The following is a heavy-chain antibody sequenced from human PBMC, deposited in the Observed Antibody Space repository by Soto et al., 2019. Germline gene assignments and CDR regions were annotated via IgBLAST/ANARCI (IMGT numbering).Heavy chain of an antibody. CDR2: IWYDGSNK. Sequence: QVQLVESGGGVVQPGRSLRLSCAASGFTFSSYGMHWVRQAPGKGLEWVAVIWYDGSNKYYADSVKGRFTISRDNSKSTLYLQMNSLRAEDTAVYYCARDLLAGPRYYYYGMDVWGQGTTVTVSS. CDR3: ARDLLAGPRYYYYGMDV. CDR1: GFTFSSYG. J-gene: IGHJ6*02. V-gene: IGHV3-33*01. D-gene: IGHD6-19*01.